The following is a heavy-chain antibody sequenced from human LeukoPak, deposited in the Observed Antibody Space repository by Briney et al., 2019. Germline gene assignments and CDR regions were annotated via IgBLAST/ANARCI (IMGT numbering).Heavy chain of an antibody. CDR2: IYYSGST. V-gene: IGHV4-59*05. Sequence: SETLSLTCSVSGGSINSYYWSWIRQPPGKGLEWIGSIYYSGSTYYNPSLKSRVTISVDTSKNQFSLKLSSVTAADTAVYYCARAQAFTPRIYYFDYWGQGTLVTVSS. CDR3: ARAQAFTPRIYYFDY. CDR1: GGSINSYY. J-gene: IGHJ4*02. D-gene: IGHD2-15*01.